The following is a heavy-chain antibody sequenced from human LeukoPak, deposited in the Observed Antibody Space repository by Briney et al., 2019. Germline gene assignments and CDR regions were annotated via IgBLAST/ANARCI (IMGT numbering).Heavy chain of an antibody. V-gene: IGHV1-46*01. Sequence: ASVKVSCKASGYTSTSYYIHWVRQAPGQGLEWMGIINPSGASTSYAQKFQGRITMTRDMSTDTVYVELSSLRSDDTAVYYCARGHYDSSGYYIWFDPWGQGTLVTVSS. J-gene: IGHJ5*02. D-gene: IGHD3-22*01. CDR3: ARGHYDSSGYYIWFDP. CDR1: GYTSTSYY. CDR2: INPSGAST.